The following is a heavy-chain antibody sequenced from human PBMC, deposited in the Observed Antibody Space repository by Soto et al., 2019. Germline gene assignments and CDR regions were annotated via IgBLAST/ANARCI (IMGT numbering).Heavy chain of an antibody. CDR3: ARGPRYYFDSRALHFDF. CDR1: GFTVSSNY. CDR2: IYSGTVT. Sequence: GGSLRLSCEASGFTVSSNYMSWVRQAPGKGLEWVAIIYSGTVTYYADSVKGRFTISRHIPKNTLFLQMNSLRGDDTAVYYCARGPRYYFDSRALHFDFWGQGTQVTVSS. J-gene: IGHJ4*02. V-gene: IGHV3-53*04. D-gene: IGHD3-22*01.